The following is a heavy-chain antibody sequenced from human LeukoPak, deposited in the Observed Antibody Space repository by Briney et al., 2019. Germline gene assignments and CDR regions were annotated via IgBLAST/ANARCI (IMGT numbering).Heavy chain of an antibody. J-gene: IGHJ6*03. CDR1: GYTFTRYG. Sequence: ASVKVSCKASGYTFTRYGISWVRQAPGQGLEWMGWISAYNGNTNYAQKLQGRVTMTTDTSTSTSYMELRSLRSDDTAVYYCARVPAYDRIYYYYYMDVWGKGTTVTISS. CDR3: ARVPAYDRIYYYYYMDV. CDR2: ISAYNGNT. D-gene: IGHD5-12*01. V-gene: IGHV1-18*01.